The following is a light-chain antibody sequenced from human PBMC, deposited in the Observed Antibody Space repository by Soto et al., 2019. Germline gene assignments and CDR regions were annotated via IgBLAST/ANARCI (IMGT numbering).Light chain of an antibody. Sequence: EIVLTQSPGTLSLSPGESATLSCRASQSVSSSRLAWYQQRPGQAPRLLISGAYTRATGIPARFTGGGSGTEFTLTISSLQSEDFAVYYCQQYNNWPPYTFGQGTKVDIK. J-gene: IGKJ2*01. CDR1: QSVSSS. CDR2: GAY. V-gene: IGKV3-15*01. CDR3: QQYNNWPPYT.